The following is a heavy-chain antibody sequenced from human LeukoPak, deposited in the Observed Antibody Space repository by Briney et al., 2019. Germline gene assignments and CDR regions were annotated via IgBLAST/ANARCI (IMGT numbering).Heavy chain of an antibody. Sequence: GGSLRLSCTASGFTFGVYAMSWVRQAPEKGLEWVAAISADGSRTFYADSVKGRFTISRDNSDNTLSLQMSSLRADDTALFYCAKDLGTTVVPVRIEYYNYGMDVWGQGTTVIVSS. V-gene: IGHV3-23*01. CDR3: AKDLGTTVVPVRIEYYNYGMDV. J-gene: IGHJ6*02. D-gene: IGHD1-7*01. CDR2: ISADGSRT. CDR1: GFTFGVYA.